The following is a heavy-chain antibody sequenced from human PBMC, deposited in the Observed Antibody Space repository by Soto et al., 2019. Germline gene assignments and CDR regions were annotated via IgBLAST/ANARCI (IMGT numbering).Heavy chain of an antibody. CDR2: IWYDGSNK. CDR3: ARDSFDILTGSELNYFDY. CDR1: GFTFSSYG. Sequence: GGSLRLSCAASGFTFSSYGMHWVRQAPGKGLEWVAVIWYDGSNKYYADSVKGRFTISRDNSKNTLYLQMNSLRAEDTAVYYCARDSFDILTGSELNYFDYWGQGTLVTVSS. D-gene: IGHD3-9*01. J-gene: IGHJ4*02. V-gene: IGHV3-33*01.